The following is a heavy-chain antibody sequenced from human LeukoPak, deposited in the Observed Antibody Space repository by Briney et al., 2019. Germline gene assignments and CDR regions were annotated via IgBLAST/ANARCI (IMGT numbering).Heavy chain of an antibody. D-gene: IGHD5-12*01. CDR2: ISGSGGAT. Sequence: PGGSLRLSCAASGFTFSSYAMSWVRQAPGKGLERVSNISGSGGATYYADSVKGRFTISRDNSKYTLYLQMNSLRAEDTAVYYCVKGGSYSGYYFDYWGQGTLVTVSS. CDR1: GFTFSSYA. J-gene: IGHJ4*02. V-gene: IGHV3-23*01. CDR3: VKGGSYSGYYFDY.